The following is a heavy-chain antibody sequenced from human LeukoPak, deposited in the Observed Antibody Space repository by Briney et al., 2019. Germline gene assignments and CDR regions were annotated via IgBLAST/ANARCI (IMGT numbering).Heavy chain of an antibody. V-gene: IGHV3-30*12. CDR3: ARDPYSGGYGSYYYYYMDV. CDR1: GFSFSTFG. D-gene: IGHD1-26*01. Sequence: GGSLRLSCAASGFSFSTFGMHWFRQAPGKGLEWVALIPSDGSQNYYLDFVKGRFTISRDNAKNSVYLEMNSLRAGDTAVYYCARDPYSGGYGSYYYYYMDVWGKGTTVTISS. J-gene: IGHJ6*03. CDR2: IPSDGSQN.